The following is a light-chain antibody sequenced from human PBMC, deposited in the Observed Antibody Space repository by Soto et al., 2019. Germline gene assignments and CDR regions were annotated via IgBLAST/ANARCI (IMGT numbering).Light chain of an antibody. CDR2: GAS. CDR1: QSVSSNY. J-gene: IGKJ1*01. V-gene: IGKV3-20*01. Sequence: EIVLTQSPGTLSLSPGERATLSCRASQSVSSNYLAWYQQKPGQAPRLLIYGASSRATGIPDRFSGSGSGRQFTLTISSLQSEDFAVYYCQQYNNWPQTFGQGTKVDIK. CDR3: QQYNNWPQT.